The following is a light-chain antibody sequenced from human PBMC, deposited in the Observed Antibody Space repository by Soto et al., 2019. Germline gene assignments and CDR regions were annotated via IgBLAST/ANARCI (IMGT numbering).Light chain of an antibody. CDR1: QSISTW. CDR2: DAS. J-gene: IGKJ4*01. CDR3: QQFNNYPLT. V-gene: IGKV1-5*01. Sequence: DIQMTQSPSTXSXXVXXXXXXXXLSSQSISTWLAWYQQKPGKAPKLLIYDASSLESGVPSRFSGSGSGTDFTLTISSLQPEDFATYYCQQFNNYPLTFGGGTKVDIK.